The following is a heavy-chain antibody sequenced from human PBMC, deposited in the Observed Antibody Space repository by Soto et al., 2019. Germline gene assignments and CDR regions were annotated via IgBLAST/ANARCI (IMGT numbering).Heavy chain of an antibody. CDR3: AKHHSYYYDSSGYPPGAFDI. J-gene: IGHJ3*02. CDR2: IIPIFGTA. V-gene: IGHV1-69*13. CDR1: GGTFTSYA. Sequence: SVKVSCKASGGTFTSYAISWVRQAPGQGLEWMGRIIPIFGTANYAQKFQGRVTITADESTSTAYMELSSLRSEDTAVYYCAKHHSYYYDSSGYPPGAFDIWGQGTMFTVSS. D-gene: IGHD3-22*01.